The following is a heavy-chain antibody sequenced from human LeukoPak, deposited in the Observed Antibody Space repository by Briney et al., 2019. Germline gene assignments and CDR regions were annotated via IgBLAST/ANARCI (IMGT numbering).Heavy chain of an antibody. Sequence: GGSLRLSCAASGFSFSLYAMNWIRQAPGKGLEWVSTIIETGASPYYADSVRGRFTVSRDSSKNMFYLQMNSLRAEDTAIYYCARRGAGSGGLDYWGQGTLVTVSS. D-gene: IGHD6-19*01. J-gene: IGHJ4*02. CDR1: GFSFSLYA. CDR2: IIETGASP. V-gene: IGHV3-23*01. CDR3: ARRGAGSGGLDY.